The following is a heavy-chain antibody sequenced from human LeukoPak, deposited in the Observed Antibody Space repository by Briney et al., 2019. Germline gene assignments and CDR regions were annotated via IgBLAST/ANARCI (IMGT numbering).Heavy chain of an antibody. J-gene: IGHJ1*01. Sequence: GASVKVSCKASGYTFTGYYMHWARQAPGQGLEWMGWINPNSGGTNYAQKFQGRVTMTRDTSISTAYMELSRLRSDDTAVYYCARSSRLKRYCSGGSCYSAEYFQHWGQGTLVTVSS. CDR1: GYTFTGYY. D-gene: IGHD2-15*01. V-gene: IGHV1-2*02. CDR2: INPNSGGT. CDR3: ARSSRLKRYCSGGSCYSAEYFQH.